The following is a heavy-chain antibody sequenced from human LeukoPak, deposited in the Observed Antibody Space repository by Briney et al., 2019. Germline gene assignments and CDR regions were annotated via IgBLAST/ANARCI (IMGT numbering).Heavy chain of an antibody. J-gene: IGHJ3*02. CDR1: GGSISSYY. CDR2: IYYSGST. V-gene: IGHV4-59*01. Sequence: SETLSLTCTVSGGSISSYYWSWIRQPPGKGLEWIGYIYYSGSTNYDPSLKSRVTISVDTSKNQFSLKLSSVTAADTAVYYCARFTYYYGSGNAFDIWGQGTMVTVSS. D-gene: IGHD3-10*01. CDR3: ARFTYYYGSGNAFDI.